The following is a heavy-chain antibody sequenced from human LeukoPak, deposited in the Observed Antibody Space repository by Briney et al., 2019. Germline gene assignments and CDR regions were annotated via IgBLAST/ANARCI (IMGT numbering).Heavy chain of an antibody. CDR3: ARDGAGTTGTDFDY. D-gene: IGHD1-1*01. CDR1: GGTFSSYA. Sequence: AASVKVSCKASGGTFSSYAISWVRQAPGQGLEWMGGIIPIFGTANYAQKFQGRVTITADKSTSTAYMELSSLRAEDTAVYYCARDGAGTTGTDFDYWGQGTLVTVSS. J-gene: IGHJ4*02. V-gene: IGHV1-69*06. CDR2: IIPIFGTA.